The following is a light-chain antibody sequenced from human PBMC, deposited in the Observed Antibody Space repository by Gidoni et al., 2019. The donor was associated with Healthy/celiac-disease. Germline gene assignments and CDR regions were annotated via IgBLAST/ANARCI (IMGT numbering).Light chain of an antibody. V-gene: IGKV1-13*02. CDR2: DAS. CDR1: QGISSP. J-gene: IGKJ4*01. CDR3: QQLNSYPALT. Sequence: AIQLTQSPSSLSASVGDRGTITCRASQGISSPLAWYQQKPGKAPQLLIYDASSLESRVPSRFSGSRSGTAFTLTISSLLPADFATYYCQQLNSYPALTFGGGTKVEIK.